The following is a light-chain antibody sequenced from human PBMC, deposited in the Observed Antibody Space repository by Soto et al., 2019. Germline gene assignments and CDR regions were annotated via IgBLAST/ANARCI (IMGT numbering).Light chain of an antibody. CDR3: GADHGSGSNFFVV. CDR1: SGYSNYK. V-gene: IGLV9-49*01. J-gene: IGLJ2*01. Sequence: QSVVTQPPSASASLGASVTITCTLSSGYSNYKVDWYQQRPGKGPRFVMRVGTGGIVGSKGDGIPDRFSVLGSGLNRYLTIKNIQEEDESDYHCGADHGSGSNFFVVFGGGTKLTVL. CDR2: VGTGGIVG.